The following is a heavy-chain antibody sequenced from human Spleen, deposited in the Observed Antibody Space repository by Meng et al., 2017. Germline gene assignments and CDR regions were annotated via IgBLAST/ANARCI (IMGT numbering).Heavy chain of an antibody. CDR1: GGAFSGYY. Sequence: QVKLRQSGAGLSKPSATLPLPGVVCGGAFSGYYWSWIRQRRGKGLEWIGEINHSGSTNYNPSLESRATISEDTSKNQFSLKLSSVTAADTAVYYCARGGSTVTNWFDPWGQGTLVTVSS. CDR2: INHSGST. J-gene: IGHJ5*02. CDR3: ARGGSTVTNWFDP. V-gene: IGHV4-34*01. D-gene: IGHD4-17*01.